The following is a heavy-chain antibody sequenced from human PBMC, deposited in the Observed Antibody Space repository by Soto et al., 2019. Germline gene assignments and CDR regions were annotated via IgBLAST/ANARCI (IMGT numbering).Heavy chain of an antibody. Sequence: SETLSLTCAVYGGSFSGYYWSWIRQPPGKGLEWIGEINHSGSTNYNPSLKSRVTISVDTSKNQFSLKLSSVIAADTAVYYCARAHPPENCSSTSCSGYYYYYYMDVWGKGTTVTVSS. CDR3: ARAHPPENCSSTSCSGYYYYYYMDV. CDR2: INHSGST. CDR1: GGSFSGYY. V-gene: IGHV4-34*01. D-gene: IGHD2-2*01. J-gene: IGHJ6*03.